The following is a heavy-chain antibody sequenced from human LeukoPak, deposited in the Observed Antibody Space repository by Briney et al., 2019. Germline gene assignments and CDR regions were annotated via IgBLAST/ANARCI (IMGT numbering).Heavy chain of an antibody. CDR3: ARTTRYYHDSSGYYYDAFDI. CDR2: IYYSGST. V-gene: IGHV4-59*01. Sequence: SETLSLTCTVSGGSISSYYWSWIRQPPGKGLEWIGYIYYSGSTNYNPSLRSRVTISVDTSKNQFSLKLSSVTAADTAVYYCARTTRYYHDSSGYYYDAFDIWGQGTMVTVSS. J-gene: IGHJ3*02. D-gene: IGHD3-22*01. CDR1: GGSISSYY.